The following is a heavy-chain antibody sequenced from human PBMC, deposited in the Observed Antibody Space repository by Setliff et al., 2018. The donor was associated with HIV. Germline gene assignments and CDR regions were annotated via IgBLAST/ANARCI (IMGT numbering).Heavy chain of an antibody. D-gene: IGHD3-10*01. Sequence: ASVKVSCKASGYTFSSYGISWVRQAPGQGLEWLGWISPYNDNTNYAQNIQGRVTITRDTSANTAYMELSRLRSDDTAVYFCARGALLAVFDFDHWGHGTLVTVSS. CDR1: GYTFSSYG. V-gene: IGHV1-18*01. CDR2: ISPYNDNT. CDR3: ARGALLAVFDFDH. J-gene: IGHJ4*01.